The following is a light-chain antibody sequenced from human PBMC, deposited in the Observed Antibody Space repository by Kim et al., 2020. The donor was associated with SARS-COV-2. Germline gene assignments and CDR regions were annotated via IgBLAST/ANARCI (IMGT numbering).Light chain of an antibody. V-gene: IGKV1-8*01. CDR1: EGISSY. Sequence: ASTGDRVTITCRASEGISSYLAWYQQKPGKAPKLLIYAASTLQSGVPSRFSGSGSGTDFTLTISCLQSEDFATYYCQQYYSYPWTFGQGTKVDIK. CDR3: QQYYSYPWT. CDR2: AAS. J-gene: IGKJ1*01.